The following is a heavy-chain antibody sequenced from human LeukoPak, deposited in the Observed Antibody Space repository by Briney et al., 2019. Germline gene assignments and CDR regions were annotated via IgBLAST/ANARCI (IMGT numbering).Heavy chain of an antibody. CDR3: ARHTSYGGNSAFGY. V-gene: IGHV3-23*01. Sequence: PGGSLRLSRAASGFTFSSYAMSWVRQAPGKGLEWVSAISGSGGSTYYADSVKGRFTISRDNSKNTLYLQMNSLRAEDTAVYYCARHTSYGGNSAFGYWGQGTLVTVSS. D-gene: IGHD4-17*01. J-gene: IGHJ4*02. CDR2: ISGSGGST. CDR1: GFTFSSYA.